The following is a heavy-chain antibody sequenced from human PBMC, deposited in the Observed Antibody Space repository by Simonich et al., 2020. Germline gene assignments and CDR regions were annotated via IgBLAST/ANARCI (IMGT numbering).Heavy chain of an antibody. Sequence: QVQLVQSGAEVKKPGASVKVSCKASGYTFTGYYMHGVRQAPGQGYAWMGLSNPNIGGTNYAQKFQCRVTMTRDTSISTAYMELSRLRSDDTAVYYCAREEANGYSSSWNWFDPWGQGTLVTVSS. J-gene: IGHJ5*02. CDR3: AREEANGYSSSWNWFDP. CDR2: SNPNIGGT. V-gene: IGHV1-2*02. CDR1: GYTFTGYY. D-gene: IGHD6-13*01.